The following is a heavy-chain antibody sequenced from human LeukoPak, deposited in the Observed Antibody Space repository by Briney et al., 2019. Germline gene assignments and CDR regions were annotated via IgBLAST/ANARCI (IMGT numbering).Heavy chain of an antibody. CDR2: IKQDGSEK. D-gene: IGHD6-13*01. CDR1: GFTFSSYW. Sequence: GGSLRLSCAASGFTFSSYWMSWVRQAPGKGLEWVANIKQDGSEKYYVDSVKGRFTISRDNAKNSLSLQMNSLRIEDTAVYYCARWGTYSSSWLGAFDIWGQGTMVTVSS. CDR3: ARWGTYSSSWLGAFDI. V-gene: IGHV3-7*02. J-gene: IGHJ3*02.